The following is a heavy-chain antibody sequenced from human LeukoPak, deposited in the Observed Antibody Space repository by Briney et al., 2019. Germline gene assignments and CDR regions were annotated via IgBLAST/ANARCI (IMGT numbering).Heavy chain of an antibody. V-gene: IGHV1-18*01. D-gene: IGHD2-2*01. CDR1: GYAFTNYG. Sequence: ASVKVSCKASGYAFTNYGISWVRQAPGQGLEWMGWISAYNGNTYYAQNLQGRVTMTTDTSTSTAYMELSRLRSDDTAVYYCARDSTYCSSTSCYYDYWGQGTLVTVSS. CDR2: ISAYNGNT. CDR3: ARDSTYCSSTSCYYDY. J-gene: IGHJ4*02.